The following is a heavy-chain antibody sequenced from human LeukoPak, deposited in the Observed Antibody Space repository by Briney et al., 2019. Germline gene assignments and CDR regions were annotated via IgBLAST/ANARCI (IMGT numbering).Heavy chain of an antibody. CDR1: GGTFSSYA. D-gene: IGHD3-22*01. CDR2: IIPIFGTA. Sequence: SVKVSCKASGGTFSSYAISWVRQAPGQGLEWMGGIIPIFGTANYAQKFQGRVTITADESTSTAYMELSSLRSEDTAVYYCARDITYYYDSSAFDIWGQGTMVTVSS. CDR3: ARDITYYYDSSAFDI. J-gene: IGHJ3*02. V-gene: IGHV1-69*13.